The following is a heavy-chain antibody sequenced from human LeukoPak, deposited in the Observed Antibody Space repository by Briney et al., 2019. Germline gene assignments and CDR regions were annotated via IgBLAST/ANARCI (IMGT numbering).Heavy chain of an antibody. D-gene: IGHD5-24*01. V-gene: IGHV3-33*01. Sequence: GGSLRLSCAASGFTFSSCGMHWVRQAPGKGLEWVAVIWYDGSKKYYADSVKGRFTISRDDSKNTLYLQMNSLRVEDTAVYYCARSVLSPVLQDFDYWGQGTLVTVSS. J-gene: IGHJ4*02. CDR2: IWYDGSKK. CDR1: GFTFSSCG. CDR3: ARSVLSPVLQDFDY.